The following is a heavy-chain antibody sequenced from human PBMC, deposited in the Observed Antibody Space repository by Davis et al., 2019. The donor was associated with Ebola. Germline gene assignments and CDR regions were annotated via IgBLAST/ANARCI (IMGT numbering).Heavy chain of an antibody. CDR2: IQNDGSNK. CDR3: AKDGLDYGDYWAYYGMDV. V-gene: IGHV3-30*02. D-gene: IGHD4-17*01. CDR1: GFSFSSYA. J-gene: IGHJ6*04. Sequence: GESLKISCAASGFSFSSYAMQWVRQAPGKGLEWVAFIQNDGSNKYYADSMKGRFTISRDNSKNTLYLQMNSLRAEDTAVYYCAKDGLDYGDYWAYYGMDVWGKGTTVTVSS.